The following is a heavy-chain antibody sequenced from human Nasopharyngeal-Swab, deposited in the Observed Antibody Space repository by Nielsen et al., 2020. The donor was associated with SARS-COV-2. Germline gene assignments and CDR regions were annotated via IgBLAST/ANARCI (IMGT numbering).Heavy chain of an antibody. D-gene: IGHD2-15*01. Sequence: GGSLRLSCAASGFLFSSYGMNWVRQAPGKGLEWVSSISSYSSDINYADSVKGRFTISRDNAKNSLYLQMNSLRAEDTAVYYCARRAGYCSGGTDCYYFDPWGQGTLVTVSS. V-gene: IGHV3-21*04. J-gene: IGHJ4*02. CDR3: ARRAGYCSGGTDCYYFDP. CDR1: GFLFSSYG. CDR2: ISSYSSDI.